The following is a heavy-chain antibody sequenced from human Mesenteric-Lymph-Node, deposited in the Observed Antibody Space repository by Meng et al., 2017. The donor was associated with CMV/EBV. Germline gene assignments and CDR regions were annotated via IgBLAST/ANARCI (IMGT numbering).Heavy chain of an antibody. D-gene: IGHD2-2*01. J-gene: IGHJ6*02. V-gene: IGHV1-2*02. CDR2: INPNSGGT. Sequence: ASVKVSCKASGYTFTGYYMHWVRQAPGPGLEWMGWINPNSGGTNYAQKFQGRVTMTRDTSISTAYMELSRLRSDDTAVYYCARVYCSSTSCYRPYYYYGMDVWGQGTTVTVSS. CDR3: ARVYCSSTSCYRPYYYYGMDV. CDR1: GYTFTGYY.